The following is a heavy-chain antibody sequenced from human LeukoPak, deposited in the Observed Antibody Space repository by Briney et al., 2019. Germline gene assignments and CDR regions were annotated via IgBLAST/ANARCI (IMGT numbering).Heavy chain of an antibody. J-gene: IGHJ4*02. D-gene: IGHD6-19*01. CDR3: ARDRSSGWYTHFDY. CDR1: GGSISSYY. CDR2: IYYSGST. Sequence: SETLSLTCTVSGGSISSYYWSWIRQPPGKGLEWIGYIYYSGSTNYNPSLKSRVTISVDTSKNQFSLKLSSATAADTAVYYCARDRSSGWYTHFDYWGRGTLVTVSS. V-gene: IGHV4-59*01.